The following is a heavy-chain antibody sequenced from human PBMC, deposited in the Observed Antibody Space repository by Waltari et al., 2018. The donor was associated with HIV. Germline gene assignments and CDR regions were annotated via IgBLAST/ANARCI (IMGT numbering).Heavy chain of an antibody. CDR2: INHSGST. V-gene: IGHV4-34*01. CDR1: GGSFSGYY. J-gene: IGHJ1*01. D-gene: IGHD6-6*01. CDR3: ARRIAARKEFQH. Sequence: QVQLQQWGAGLLKPSETLSLTCAVYGGSFSGYYWSWIRQPPGKGLEWIGEINHSGSTNYNPSLKSRVTISVDTSKNQFSLKLSSVTAADTAVYYCARRIAARKEFQHWGQGTLVTVSS.